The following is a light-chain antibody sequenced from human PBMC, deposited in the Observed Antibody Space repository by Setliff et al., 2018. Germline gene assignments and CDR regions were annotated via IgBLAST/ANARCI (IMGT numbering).Light chain of an antibody. CDR1: SSDVGGYNY. CDR3: SSYAGSNNYV. CDR2: EVS. Sequence: QSALTQPPSASGSPGQPVTISCTGTSSDVGGYNYVSWYQQHPGKAPKLMIYEVSKWPSGVPDRFSGPKSGNTASLTVSGLQAEDEADYYCSSYAGSNNYVFGTGTKVTVL. J-gene: IGLJ1*01. V-gene: IGLV2-8*01.